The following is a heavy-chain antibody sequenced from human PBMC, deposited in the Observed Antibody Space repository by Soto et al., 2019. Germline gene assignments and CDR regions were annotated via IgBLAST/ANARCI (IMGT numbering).Heavy chain of an antibody. Sequence: GGSLRLSCAASGFTFSSYAMSWVRQAPGKGLECVSGFSDSGGNTYYADSVKGRFTISRDNSKNTLYLQMNSLRAEDTAVYYCATGKIAATGILDYWGQGTLVTVSS. D-gene: IGHD6-13*01. CDR2: FSDSGGNT. CDR1: GFTFSSYA. V-gene: IGHV3-23*01. CDR3: ATGKIAATGILDY. J-gene: IGHJ4*02.